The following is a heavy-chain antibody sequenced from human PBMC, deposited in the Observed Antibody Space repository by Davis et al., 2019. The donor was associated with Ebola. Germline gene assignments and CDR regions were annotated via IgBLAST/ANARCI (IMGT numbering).Heavy chain of an antibody. J-gene: IGHJ6*02. CDR2: ISSDSDYI. CDR1: GFIFRNYV. D-gene: IGHD6-19*01. CDR3: ARDNGPVAADYGMDV. Sequence: GGSLRLSCETSGFIFRNYVMSWVRQAPGKGLEWVSSISSDSDYIYYADSVKGRFTISRDNAKNSLYLQMNSLRAEDTAVYYCARDNGPVAADYGMDVWGQGTTVTVSS. V-gene: IGHV3-21*01.